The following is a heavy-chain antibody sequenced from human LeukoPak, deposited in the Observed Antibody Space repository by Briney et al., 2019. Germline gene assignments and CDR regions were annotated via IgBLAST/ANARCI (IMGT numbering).Heavy chain of an antibody. J-gene: IGHJ4*02. CDR3: ARDLQTGYSSSWYSNPLDY. CDR1: GGTFSSYA. CDR2: IIPILGIA. V-gene: IGHV1-69*10. Sequence: ASVKVSCKASGGTFSSYAISWVRQAPGQGLEWMGGIIPILGIANYAQKFQGRVTITADKSTSTAYMELSSLRSEDTAVYYCARDLQTGYSSSWYSNPLDYWGQGTLVTVSS. D-gene: IGHD6-13*01.